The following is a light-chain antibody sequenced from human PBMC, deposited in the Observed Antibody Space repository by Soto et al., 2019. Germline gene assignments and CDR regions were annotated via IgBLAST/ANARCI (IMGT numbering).Light chain of an antibody. CDR1: SSNIGAGYD. CDR3: QSYDSSLSGWV. CDR2: GNS. J-gene: IGLJ3*02. Sequence: QSVLTQPPSVSGAPGQRVTISCTGSSSNIGAGYDVHWYQQLPGTAPKLLIYGNSNRPSGVPDRFSGSKSGTSASLAITGFRAEDEADDYCQSYDSSLSGWVFGGGTKLTVL. V-gene: IGLV1-40*01.